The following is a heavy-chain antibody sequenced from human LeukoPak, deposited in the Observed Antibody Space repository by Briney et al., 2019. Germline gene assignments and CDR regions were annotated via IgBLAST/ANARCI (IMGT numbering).Heavy chain of an antibody. V-gene: IGHV3-11*01. CDR2: ISSSGSTI. CDR3: ARDLGADGMDV. CDR1: GGSFSNHC. Sequence: LSLTCAVYGGSFSNHCWIWIRQPPGKGLEWVSYISSSGSTIYYADSVKGRFTISRDNAKNSLYLQMNSLRAEDTAVYYCARDLGADGMDVWGQGTTVTVSS. J-gene: IGHJ6*02. D-gene: IGHD3-16*01.